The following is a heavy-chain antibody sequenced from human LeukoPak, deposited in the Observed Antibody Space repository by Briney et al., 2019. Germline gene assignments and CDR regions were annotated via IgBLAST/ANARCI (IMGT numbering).Heavy chain of an antibody. D-gene: IGHD1-1*01. Sequence: SQTLSLTCTVSGDSISSSAYYWSWIRQPPGKGLEWIGYIYYSGTTYYNPSLKSRVSISIDASTNGFSLRLSSVTAADTAVYYCARDMSGNGGPDFWGQGTLVTVSS. CDR2: IYYSGTT. V-gene: IGHV4-31*03. J-gene: IGHJ4*02. CDR3: ARDMSGNGGPDF. CDR1: GDSISSSAYY.